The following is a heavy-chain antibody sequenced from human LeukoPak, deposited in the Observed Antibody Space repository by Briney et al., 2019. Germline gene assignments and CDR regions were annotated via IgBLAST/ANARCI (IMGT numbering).Heavy chain of an antibody. V-gene: IGHV4-34*01. J-gene: IGHJ4*02. Sequence: SETLSLTCTVSGGSISSYYWSWIRQPPGKGLEWIGEINHSGSTNYNPSLKSRVTISVDTSKNQFSLKLSSVTAADTAVYYCARGSDIVVVVAATALDYWGQGTLVTVSS. CDR3: ARGSDIVVVVAATALDY. D-gene: IGHD2-15*01. CDR1: GGSISSYY. CDR2: INHSGST.